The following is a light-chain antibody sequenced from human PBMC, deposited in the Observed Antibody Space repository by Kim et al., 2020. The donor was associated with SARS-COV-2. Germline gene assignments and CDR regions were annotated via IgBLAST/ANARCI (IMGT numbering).Light chain of an antibody. CDR3: QQYYSPLPT. J-gene: IGKJ1*01. V-gene: IGKV4-1*01. CDR1: QSVLYSSDNKNY. Sequence: IVMTQSPDSLAVSLGERATINCKSSQSVLYSSDNKNYLAWYLQKPGQPPKLIIYWASTRESGVPDRFSGSGSGTDFTLTISSLQAEDVAVYYCQQYYSPLPTFGQGTKVDIK. CDR2: WAS.